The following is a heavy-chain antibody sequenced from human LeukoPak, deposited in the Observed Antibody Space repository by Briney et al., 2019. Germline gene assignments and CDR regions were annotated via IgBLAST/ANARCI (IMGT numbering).Heavy chain of an antibody. CDR3: ARDFPQYYSSGWFLPSYYFDY. CDR2: IYYSGST. D-gene: IGHD6-19*01. V-gene: IGHV4-39*07. CDR1: GGSISSSSYY. J-gene: IGHJ4*02. Sequence: SETLSLTCTVSGGSISSSSYYWGWIRQPPGNGLEWIGSIYYSGSTYYNPSLKSRVTISVDTSKNQFSLKLSSVTAADTAVYYCARDFPQYYSSGWFLPSYYFDYWGQGTLVTVSS.